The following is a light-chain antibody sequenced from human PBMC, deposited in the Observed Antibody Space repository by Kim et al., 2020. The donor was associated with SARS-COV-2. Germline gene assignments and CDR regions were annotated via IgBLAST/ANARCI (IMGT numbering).Light chain of an antibody. V-gene: IGKV1-39*01. Sequence: SASVVNRGPIPCPASQSIRSYLNWFQQNPGKAPELLIYASSSLQSGVPSRFSGSSSVTDFTLTISSLQPEDFATYYCQQSYSTPYSFGQGTKLEI. CDR3: QQSYSTPYS. CDR1: QSIRSY. J-gene: IGKJ2*03. CDR2: ASS.